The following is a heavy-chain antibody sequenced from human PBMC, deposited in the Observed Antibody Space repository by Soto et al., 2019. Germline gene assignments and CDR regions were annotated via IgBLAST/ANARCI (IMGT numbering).Heavy chain of an antibody. D-gene: IGHD4-17*01. J-gene: IGHJ4*02. CDR2: IYYSGST. CDR3: ASGMTTVTTLDY. CDR1: GGSISSISYY. V-gene: IGHV4-39*01. Sequence: QLQLQESGPGLVKPSETLSLTCTVSGGSISSISYYWGWIRQHQGKGLEWIGSIYYSGSTYYNPSLKRRVNISVDTSKNQFSLKLSSVTAADTAVYYCASGMTTVTTLDYWGQGTLVTVSS.